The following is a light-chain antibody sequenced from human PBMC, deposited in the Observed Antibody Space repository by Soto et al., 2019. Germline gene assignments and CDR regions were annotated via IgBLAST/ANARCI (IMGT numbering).Light chain of an antibody. Sequence: DIQMTQSPSTLSASIGDRVTITCRASQTINSWLAWYQQKPGKAPNLLIYHASNLETGVPSRFNGSAFGTEFTLTISSLQPDDFATYYCQHYNSYPWTFGQGTKV. J-gene: IGKJ1*01. CDR1: QTINSW. CDR3: QHYNSYPWT. CDR2: HAS. V-gene: IGKV1-5*01.